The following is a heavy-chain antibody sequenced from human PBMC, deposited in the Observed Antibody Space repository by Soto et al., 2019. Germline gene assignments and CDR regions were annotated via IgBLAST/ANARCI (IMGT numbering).Heavy chain of an antibody. CDR3: VRVRYYDFWSGLDYYYYYMDV. V-gene: IGHV1-8*01. J-gene: IGHJ6*03. Sequence: ASVKVSCKASGYTFTSYDINWVRQATGQGLEWMGWMNPNSGNTGYAQKFQGRVTMTRNTSISTAYMELSSLRSEDTAVYYCVRVRYYDFWSGLDYYYYYMDVWGKGTTVTVSS. CDR2: MNPNSGNT. D-gene: IGHD3-3*01. CDR1: GYTFTSYD.